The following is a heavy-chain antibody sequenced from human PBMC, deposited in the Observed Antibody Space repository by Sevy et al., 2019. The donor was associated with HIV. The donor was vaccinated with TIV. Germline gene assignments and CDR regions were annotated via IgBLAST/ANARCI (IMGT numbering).Heavy chain of an antibody. V-gene: IGHV3-30*18. CDR2: ISHDGINE. CDR3: TNAYSGSYSHSYLYALDV. D-gene: IGHD1-26*01. J-gene: IGHJ6*02. CDR1: GFSFSYYG. Sequence: GGSLRLSCIGSGFSFSYYGIHWVRQSPGKGLDWLALISHDGINEYYADSVKGRFTISRDNSKNTVYLEMNSLRNEDTAIYFCTNAYSGSYSHSYLYALDVWGQGTTVTVSS.